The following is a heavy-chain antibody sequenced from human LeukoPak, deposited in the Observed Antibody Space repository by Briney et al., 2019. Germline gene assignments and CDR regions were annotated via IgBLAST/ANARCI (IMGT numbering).Heavy chain of an antibody. J-gene: IGHJ4*02. Sequence: GGSLRLSCAASGFTFSSYWMSWVRQAPGKGLEWVANIKQDGSEKYYVDSVKGRFTISRDNAKNSLYLQMNSLRAEDTAVYYCARDGADILTGYAIDYWGQGTLVTVSS. D-gene: IGHD3-9*01. V-gene: IGHV3-7*01. CDR2: IKQDGSEK. CDR1: GFTFSSYW. CDR3: ARDGADILTGYAIDY.